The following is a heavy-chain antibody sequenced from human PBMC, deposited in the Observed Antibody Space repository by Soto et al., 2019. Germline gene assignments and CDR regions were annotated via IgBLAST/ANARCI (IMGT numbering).Heavy chain of an antibody. J-gene: IGHJ4*02. CDR2: IMSVTHGGTR. CDR3: AAGTGRTDFDY. V-gene: IGHV3-15*01. Sequence: EVQLVESGGGLVKPGGSLRLSCAASGFAFNDAWMNWVRQAPGKGLEWVGRIMSVTHGGTRDYTAPVADRFIISRDDSKSTLYLQMNRLKIEDTAVYYCAAGTGRTDFDYWGQGTLVTVSS. D-gene: IGHD2-2*01. CDR1: GFAFNDAW.